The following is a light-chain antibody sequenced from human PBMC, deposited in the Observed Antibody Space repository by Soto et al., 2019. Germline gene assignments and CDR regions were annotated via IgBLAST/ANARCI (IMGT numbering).Light chain of an antibody. CDR1: SSDVGSYNR. Sequence: ALTQPPSVSGSPGQSVTISCTGTSSDVGSYNRVSWYQQPPGTAPKLMIYEVSNRPSGVPDRFSGSKSGNTASLTISGLQAEDEADYYCSSYAGSSTVVFGGGTKLTVL. J-gene: IGLJ2*01. CDR2: EVS. CDR3: SSYAGSSTVV. V-gene: IGLV2-18*02.